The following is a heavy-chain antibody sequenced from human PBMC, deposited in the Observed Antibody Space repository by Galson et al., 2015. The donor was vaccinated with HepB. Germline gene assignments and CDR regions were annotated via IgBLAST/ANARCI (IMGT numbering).Heavy chain of an antibody. CDR2: ISGSGGST. CDR3: AKDQLRDERSFDY. V-gene: IGHV3-23*01. Sequence: SLRLSCAASGFTFSSYAMSWVRQAPGKGLEWVSAISGSGGSTYYADSVKGRFTISRDNSKNTLYLQMNSLRAEDTAVYYCAKDQLRDERSFDYWGQGTLVTVSS. CDR1: GFTFSSYA. D-gene: IGHD5-24*01. J-gene: IGHJ4*02.